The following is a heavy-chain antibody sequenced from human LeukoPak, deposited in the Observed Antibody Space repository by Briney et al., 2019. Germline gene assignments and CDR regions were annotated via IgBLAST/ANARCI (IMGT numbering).Heavy chain of an antibody. Sequence: PGGSLRLSCAASGFTFSSYGMHWVRQAPGKGLEWVAFIRYDGSNKYYADSVKGRFTISRDNSKNTLYLQMNSLRAEDTAVYYCANGDTRRGDIVVVPAGYWGQGTLVTVSS. CDR1: GFTFSSYG. V-gene: IGHV3-30*02. D-gene: IGHD2-2*01. J-gene: IGHJ4*02. CDR3: ANGDTRRGDIVVVPAGY. CDR2: IRYDGSNK.